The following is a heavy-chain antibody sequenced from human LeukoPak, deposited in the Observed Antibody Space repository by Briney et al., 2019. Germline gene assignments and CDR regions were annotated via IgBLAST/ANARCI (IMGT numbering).Heavy chain of an antibody. CDR3: AREIGPRQLHLWGSAFDY. D-gene: IGHD5-18*01. J-gene: IGHJ4*02. V-gene: IGHV1-18*01. CDR2: ISGYKGDT. CDR1: LYTFTSYS. Sequence: ASVKVSCKASLYTFTSYSISWVRPAPGQGLEWVGWISGYKGDTNYAQKFQGRLTMTRDTSTTTVYMELSSLRSEDTAMYYCAREIGPRQLHLWGSAFDYWGQGTLVTVSS.